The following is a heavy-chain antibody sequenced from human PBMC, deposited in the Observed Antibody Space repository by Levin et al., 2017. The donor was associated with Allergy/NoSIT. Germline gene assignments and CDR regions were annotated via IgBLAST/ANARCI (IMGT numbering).Heavy chain of an antibody. CDR2: IYYSGST. V-gene: IGHV4-39*01. Sequence: KPSETLSLTCTVSGGSISSSSYYWGWIRQPPGKGLEWIGSIYYSGSTYYNPSLKSRVTISVDTSKNQFSLKLSSVTAADTAVYYCARHQWLLYWYFDLWGRGTLVTVSS. D-gene: IGHD6-19*01. J-gene: IGHJ2*01. CDR3: ARHQWLLYWYFDL. CDR1: GGSISSSSYY.